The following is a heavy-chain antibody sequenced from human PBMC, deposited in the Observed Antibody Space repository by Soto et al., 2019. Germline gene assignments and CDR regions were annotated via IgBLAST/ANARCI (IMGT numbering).Heavy chain of an antibody. CDR1: GGSITIVHFS. V-gene: IGHV4-30-4*01. D-gene: IGHD2-21*01. Sequence: PSQSLSPTCTLSGGSITIVHFSLSSIRQPPGKGLEWIGYIHYSGSTNYNPSLKSRVTMSVDTSKNQFSLKLTSVNAADTAVYYCTRGGDAYKNGHWGQG. CDR3: TRGGDAYKNGH. CDR2: IHYSGST. J-gene: IGHJ1*01.